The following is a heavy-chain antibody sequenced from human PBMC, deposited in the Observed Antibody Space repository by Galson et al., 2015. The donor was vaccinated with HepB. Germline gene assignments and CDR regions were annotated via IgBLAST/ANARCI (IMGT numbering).Heavy chain of an antibody. CDR3: ARDHAALRSADV. CDR1: GGSISIGGYY. CDR2: IYYSGST. V-gene: IGHV4-31*03. D-gene: IGHD2-15*01. Sequence: TLSLTCPVSGGSISIGGYYWSWIRQHPGKGLEWIGYIYYSGSTYYNPSLKSRVTISVDTSKNQFSLKLSSVTAADTAVYYCARDHAALRSADVWGKGTTVTVSS. J-gene: IGHJ6*04.